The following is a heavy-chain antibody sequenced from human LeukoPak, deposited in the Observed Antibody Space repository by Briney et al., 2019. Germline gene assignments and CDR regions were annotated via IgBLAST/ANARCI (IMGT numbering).Heavy chain of an antibody. V-gene: IGHV4-4*02. CDR1: GGSISSSNW. Sequence: PSETLSLTCAVSGGSISSSNWWSWVRQPPGKGLEWIGEIYHSGSTNYNPSLKSRVTISVDKSKNQFSLKLSSVTAADTAVYYCARVPGLRFLEWLPWFDPWGQGTLVTVSS. J-gene: IGHJ5*02. D-gene: IGHD3-3*01. CDR3: ARVPGLRFLEWLPWFDP. CDR2: IYHSGST.